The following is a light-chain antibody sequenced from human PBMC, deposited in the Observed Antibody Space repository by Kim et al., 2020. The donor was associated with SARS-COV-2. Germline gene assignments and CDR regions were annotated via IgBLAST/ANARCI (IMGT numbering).Light chain of an antibody. CDR3: CSYAGSNTLV. CDR2: DVS. V-gene: IGLV2-11*01. Sequence: QSALTQPRSVSGSPGQSVTISCTGTSSDVGGYRYVSWYQQHPGTAPKLMIYDVSKWPSGVPDRFSGSKSGNTASLTISGLQAEDEADYYCCSYAGSNTLVFGGGTKLTVL. CDR1: SSDVGGYRY. J-gene: IGLJ2*01.